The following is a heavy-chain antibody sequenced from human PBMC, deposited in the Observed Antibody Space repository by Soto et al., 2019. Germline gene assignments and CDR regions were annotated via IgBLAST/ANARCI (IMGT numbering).Heavy chain of an antibody. CDR3: ARGSKDSYPGSRIFDF. Sequence: PGGSLRLSCAASGFTLRSYGMYWVRQAPGKGLEWVAVVSYDGSNENYADSVKGRFTISRDNSKNTLYLQMSSLRAEDSAVYYCARGSKDSYPGSRIFDFWGRGTLVTVSS. D-gene: IGHD3-10*01. J-gene: IGHJ4*02. V-gene: IGHV3-30*03. CDR2: VSYDGSNE. CDR1: GFTLRSYG.